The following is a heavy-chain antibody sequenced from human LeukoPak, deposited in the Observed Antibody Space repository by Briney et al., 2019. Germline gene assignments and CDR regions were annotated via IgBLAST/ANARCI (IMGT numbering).Heavy chain of an antibody. CDR3: AKNGSGTSRAFDV. D-gene: IGHD3-10*01. J-gene: IGHJ3*01. Sequence: GGSLRLSCAASGFTFSSSAMSWVRQAPGKGLEWVSAISGSGGVTYYRDSVKGRFTVSRDNSKNTLYLQMNSLRAEDTALYYCAKNGSGTSRAFDVWGQGTMVTVSS. V-gene: IGHV3-23*01. CDR2: ISGSGGVT. CDR1: GFTFSSSA.